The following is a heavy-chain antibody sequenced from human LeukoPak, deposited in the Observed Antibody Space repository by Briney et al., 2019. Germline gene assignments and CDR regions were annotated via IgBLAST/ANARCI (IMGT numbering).Heavy chain of an antibody. CDR2: ISYDGSNK. J-gene: IGHJ4*02. CDR3: AKIFVSSSSEREYFDY. Sequence: PGGSLRLSCAASGFTFSSYAMHWVRQAPGKGLEWVAVISYDGSNKYYADSVKGRFTISRDNSKNTLYLQMSSLRAEDTAVYYCAKIFVSSSSEREYFDYWGQGTLVTVSS. D-gene: IGHD6-6*01. V-gene: IGHV3-30*04. CDR1: GFTFSSYA.